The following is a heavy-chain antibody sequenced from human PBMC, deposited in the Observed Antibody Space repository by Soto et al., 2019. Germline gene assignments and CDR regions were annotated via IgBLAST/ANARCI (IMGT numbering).Heavy chain of an antibody. D-gene: IGHD6-13*01. J-gene: IGHJ4*02. CDR2: IYSEGTP. Sequence: PGGSLRLSCAASGFTVGSNYMSWVRQAPGKGLEWVSVIYSEGTPYYADSVKGRFTISRENSNNTLYLHMNNLRAEDTAVYYCAKDPSGIAVAASSRDYWGQGTLVTVSS. V-gene: IGHV3-53*01. CDR1: GFTVGSNY. CDR3: AKDPSGIAVAASSRDY.